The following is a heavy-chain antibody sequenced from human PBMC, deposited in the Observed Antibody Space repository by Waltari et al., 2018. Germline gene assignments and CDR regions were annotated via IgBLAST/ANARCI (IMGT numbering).Heavy chain of an antibody. CDR1: GGTFSSYA. V-gene: IGHV1-69*13. J-gene: IGHJ6*02. CDR3: ARAPTHITMRVGTRYGMDV. Sequence: QVQLVQSGAEVKKPGSSVKVSCKASGGTFSSYAISWVRQAPGQGLEWMGGIIPIFGTANYAQKFQGRVTITADESPSTAYRELSILRSEDTAGYYCARAPTHITMRVGTRYGMDVWGQGTTVTVSS. D-gene: IGHD3-22*01. CDR2: IIPIFGTA.